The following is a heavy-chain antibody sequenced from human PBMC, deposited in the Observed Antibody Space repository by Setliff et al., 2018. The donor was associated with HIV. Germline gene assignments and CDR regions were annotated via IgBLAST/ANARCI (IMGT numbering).Heavy chain of an antibody. Sequence: PSETLSLTCTVSGGSISSSSYYWGWIRQPPGKGLEWIGSIYYSGSTYYNPSLKSRVTISVDTSKNQFSLKLSSVTAADTAVYYCARDLYSSGWYGLYYYGMDVWGQGTTVTAP. CDR3: ARDLYSSGWYGLYYYGMDV. CDR1: GGSISSSSYY. D-gene: IGHD6-19*01. CDR2: IYYSGST. J-gene: IGHJ6*02. V-gene: IGHV4-39*07.